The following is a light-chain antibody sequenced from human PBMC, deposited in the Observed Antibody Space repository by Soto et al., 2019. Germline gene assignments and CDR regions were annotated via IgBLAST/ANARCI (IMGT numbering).Light chain of an antibody. Sequence: EIVVTQSPATLSVSPGEGATLSCRASQSVSSDLAWFQQRPGQAPRLLIYGISARATGIPARFSGSGSGTEFTLTISSLQSEDSAVYYCQQYKYWPFTFGPGTKVDFK. CDR1: QSVSSD. CDR3: QQYKYWPFT. CDR2: GIS. J-gene: IGKJ3*01. V-gene: IGKV3-15*01.